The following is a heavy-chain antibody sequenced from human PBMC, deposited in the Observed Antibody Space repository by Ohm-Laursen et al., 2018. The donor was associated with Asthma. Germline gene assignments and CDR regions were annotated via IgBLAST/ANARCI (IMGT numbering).Heavy chain of an antibody. D-gene: IGHD2-15*01. CDR1: GLSLSTSGLR. CDR3: HARGGPGSSLDY. CDR2: IHWNDGK. J-gene: IGHJ4*02. Sequence: PTQTLTLTCSLSGLSLSTSGLRVSWIRQPPGKALEWLARIHWNDGKFYSPSLKTRLTISKDTSKNQVVLTMTDMDPVDTATYNCHARGGPGSSLDYWGQGTLVTVSS. V-gene: IGHV2-70*04.